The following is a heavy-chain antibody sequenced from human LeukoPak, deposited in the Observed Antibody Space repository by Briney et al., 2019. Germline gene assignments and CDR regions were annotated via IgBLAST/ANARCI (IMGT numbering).Heavy chain of an antibody. Sequence: SETLSLTCTVSGGSFSPYYWTWVRQPPGKELEWIGDIYYSGSTNYNPSLKSRVTMSLDTSNNHFSLKLSSVTAADTAVCYCARVPPLGPHGGNSHRVFWGQGTMVTVSS. CDR2: IYYSGST. J-gene: IGHJ3*01. D-gene: IGHD4-23*01. CDR1: GGSFSPYY. V-gene: IGHV4-59*01. CDR3: ARVPPLGPHGGNSHRVF.